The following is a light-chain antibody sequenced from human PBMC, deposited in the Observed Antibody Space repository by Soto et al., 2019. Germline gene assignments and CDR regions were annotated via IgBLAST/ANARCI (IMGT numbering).Light chain of an antibody. CDR1: QTVTNNY. CDR3: HQSSHSPLT. J-gene: IGKJ4*01. Sequence: EIVLTQSPGTLSLSPGERATLSCRASQTVTNNYLAWFQQKPGQAPRLLIYDASRRATGIPDRFSGSGSGTDFTLTINSLEPEDFAVYYCHQSSHSPLTFGGGTKIEIK. V-gene: IGKV3-20*01. CDR2: DAS.